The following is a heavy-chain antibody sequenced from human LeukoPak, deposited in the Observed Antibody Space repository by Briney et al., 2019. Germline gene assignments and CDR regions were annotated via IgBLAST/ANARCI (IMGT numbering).Heavy chain of an antibody. V-gene: IGHV3-21*01. CDR3: ARDRTPDCSSTSCYVGYYYYGMDV. CDR1: GLTFSSYS. Sequence: GGSLRLSCAASGLTFSSYSMNWVRQAPGKGLEWVSSISSSSSYIYYADSVKGRFTISRDNAKNSLYLQMNSLRAEDTAVYYCARDRTPDCSSTSCYVGYYYYGMDVWGQGTTVTVSS. J-gene: IGHJ6*02. D-gene: IGHD2-2*01. CDR2: ISSSSSYI.